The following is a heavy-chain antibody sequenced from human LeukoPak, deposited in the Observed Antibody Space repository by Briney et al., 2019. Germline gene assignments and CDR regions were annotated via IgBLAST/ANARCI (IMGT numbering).Heavy chain of an antibody. CDR1: GYTFTKYW. V-gene: IGHV5-51*01. CDR3: ARRPASVGGGFDS. Sequence: GESLKISCKASGYTFTKYWIAWVRQMPGKGLEYIGIIFPGDSDTRYSPSFEGQVTISADNSISTAYLQWSRLTASDTAIYYCARRPASVGGGFDSWGQGSLVTVSS. CDR2: IFPGDSDT. J-gene: IGHJ5*01. D-gene: IGHD2-2*01.